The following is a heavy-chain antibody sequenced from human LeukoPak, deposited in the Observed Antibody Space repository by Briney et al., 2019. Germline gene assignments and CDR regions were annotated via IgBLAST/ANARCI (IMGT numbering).Heavy chain of an antibody. CDR3: ARGDSSSDY. V-gene: IGHV3-30*03. D-gene: IGHD6-13*01. Sequence: PGRSLRLSCAASRFTFSSYGMHWVRQAPGKGLEWVAVISYDGSNKYYADSVKGRFTISRDNSKNTLYLQMNSLRAEDTAVYYCARGDSSSDYWGQGTLVTVSS. J-gene: IGHJ4*02. CDR2: ISYDGSNK. CDR1: RFTFSSYG.